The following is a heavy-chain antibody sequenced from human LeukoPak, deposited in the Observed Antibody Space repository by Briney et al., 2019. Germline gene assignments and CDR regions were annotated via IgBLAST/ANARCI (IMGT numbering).Heavy chain of an antibody. Sequence: PSETLSLTCTVSGYSISSGYYWGWIRQPPGKGLEWIGSIYHSGSLYYNPSLKSRVTISVDTSKNQFSLGLSSVTAADTAVYYCTREPAGGSGGNWFDPWGQGTLVTVSS. CDR3: TREPAGGSGGNWFDP. J-gene: IGHJ5*02. CDR2: IYHSGSL. V-gene: IGHV4-38-2*02. CDR1: GYSISSGYY. D-gene: IGHD3-10*01.